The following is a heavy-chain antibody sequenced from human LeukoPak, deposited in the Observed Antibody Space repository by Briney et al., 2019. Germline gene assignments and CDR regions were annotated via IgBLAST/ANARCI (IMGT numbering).Heavy chain of an antibody. D-gene: IGHD3-10*01. Sequence: GGSLRLSCAASGFTFSDYPMSWVRQAPGKGLEWVSAISRLAGSTAYADSVNGRFTISRDNSQNTLFLQMNSLRVDDTAMYYCAKDARDYYGTGTLNFDSWGQGTLVSVSS. J-gene: IGHJ4*02. V-gene: IGHV3-23*01. CDR3: AKDARDYYGTGTLNFDS. CDR1: GFTFSDYP. CDR2: ISRLAGST.